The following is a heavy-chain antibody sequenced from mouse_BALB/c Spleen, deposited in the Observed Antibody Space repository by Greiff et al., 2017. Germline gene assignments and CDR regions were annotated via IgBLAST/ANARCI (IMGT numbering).Heavy chain of an antibody. V-gene: IGHV3-2*02. J-gene: IGHJ4*01. CDR2: ISYSGST. Sequence: EVKLMESGPGLVKPSQSLSLTCTVTGYSITSDYAWNWIRQFPGNKLEWMGYISYSGSTSYNPSLKSRISITRDTSKNQFFLQLNSVTTEDTATYYCAREGGTHAMDYWGQGTSVTVSS. CDR1: GYSITSDYA. CDR3: AREGGTHAMDY. D-gene: IGHD2-14*01.